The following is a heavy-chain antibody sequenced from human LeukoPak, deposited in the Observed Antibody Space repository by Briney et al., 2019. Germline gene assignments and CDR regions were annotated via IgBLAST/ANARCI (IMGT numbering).Heavy chain of an antibody. D-gene: IGHD6-13*01. CDR1: GYTFTGYY. J-gene: IGHJ4*02. Sequence: ASVKVSCKASGYTFTGYYMHWVRQAPGQGLEWMGIINPSGGSTSYAQKFQGRVTMTRDTSTSTVYMELSSLRSEDTAVYYCARAPRGQQLVWVFDYWGQGTLVTVSS. CDR3: ARAPRGQQLVWVFDY. CDR2: INPSGGST. V-gene: IGHV1-46*01.